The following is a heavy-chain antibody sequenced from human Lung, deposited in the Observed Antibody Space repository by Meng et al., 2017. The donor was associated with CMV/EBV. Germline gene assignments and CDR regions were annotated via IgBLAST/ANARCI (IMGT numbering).Heavy chain of an antibody. CDR3: AREAAAALNWFDP. D-gene: IGHD6-13*01. J-gene: IGHJ5*02. CDR2: ISSSSSYI. V-gene: IGHV3-21*01. CDR1: GFTFSSYS. Sequence: EVQLVESGXXLVKPGGSLRISCAASGFTFSSYSMNWVRQAPGKGLEWVSSISSSSSYIYYTDSVKGRFTISRDKAKNSLYLQMNSLRAEDTAVYYCAREAAAALNWFDPWGQGTLVTVSS.